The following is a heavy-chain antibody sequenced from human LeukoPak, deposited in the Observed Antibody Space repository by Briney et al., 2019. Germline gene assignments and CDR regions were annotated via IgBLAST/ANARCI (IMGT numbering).Heavy chain of an antibody. V-gene: IGHV3-53*01. CDR1: GFTVSSSY. CDR2: LYSGGST. Sequence: GGSLRLSCAASGFTVSSSYMSWVRQAPGKGLEWVSVLYSGGSTYYADSVEGRFTISRDNSKNTLYLQMNSLRAEDTAVYYCATLRGGWFFEYWAQGTLVTVSS. J-gene: IGHJ4*02. D-gene: IGHD6-19*01. CDR3: ATLRGGWFFEY.